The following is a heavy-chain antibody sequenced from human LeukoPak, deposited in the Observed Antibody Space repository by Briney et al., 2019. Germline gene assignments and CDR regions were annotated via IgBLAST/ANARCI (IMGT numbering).Heavy chain of an antibody. Sequence: GGSLRLSCAASGFTFSTYSMSWVRQAPGKGLEWVSYISRNSSTIYYADSVKGRFTISRDDSKNTAYLQMNSLKTEDTAVYYCTSSTIYDFWSGYYEAFDIWGQGTVVTVSS. CDR3: TSSTIYDFWSGYYEAFDI. CDR2: ISRNSSTI. CDR1: GFTFSTYS. J-gene: IGHJ3*02. D-gene: IGHD3-3*01. V-gene: IGHV3-48*01.